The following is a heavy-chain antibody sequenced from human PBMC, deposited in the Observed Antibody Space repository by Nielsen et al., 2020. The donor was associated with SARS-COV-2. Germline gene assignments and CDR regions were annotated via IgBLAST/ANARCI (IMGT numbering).Heavy chain of an antibody. D-gene: IGHD5-12*01. V-gene: IGHV3-30-3*01. J-gene: IGHJ4*02. CDR2: ISYDGNNI. Sequence: GESLKISCAASGFTFSRKAMYWVRQAPGKGLEWVSYISYDGNNINYADFVRGRFTVSRDNSKNTVYLEMKSLRPEDTAVYFCAMLPRDIATMMGTDHWGQGTLVTVSS. CDR3: AMLPRDIATMMGTDH. CDR1: GFTFSRKA.